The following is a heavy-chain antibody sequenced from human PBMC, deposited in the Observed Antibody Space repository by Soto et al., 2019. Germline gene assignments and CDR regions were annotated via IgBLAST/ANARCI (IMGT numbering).Heavy chain of an antibody. CDR2: ISSSSSYI. D-gene: IGHD2-15*01. CDR3: ARDIKYCSGGSCYSDYWYFDL. CDR1: GFTFSSYS. V-gene: IGHV3-21*01. J-gene: IGHJ2*01. Sequence: GGSLRLSCAASGFTFSSYSMNWVRQAPGKGLEWVSSISSSSSYIYYADSVKGRFTISRDNAKNSLYLQMNSLRAEDTAVYYCARDIKYCSGGSCYSDYWYFDLWGRGTLVTVS.